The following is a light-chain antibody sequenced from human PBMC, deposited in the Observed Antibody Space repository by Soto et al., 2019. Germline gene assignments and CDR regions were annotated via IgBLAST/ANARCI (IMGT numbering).Light chain of an antibody. CDR3: LQHSDYPFT. CDR2: DAS. J-gene: IGKJ2*01. CDR1: QDIADY. Sequence: DIQMTQSPSSLSASVGDRVTITCQASQDIADYLNWYQLKPGKAPKLLIYDASNLEAGVPSRFSGSGSETEFTLTISSLQPEDFATYYCLQHSDYPFTFGQGTRLE. V-gene: IGKV1-33*01.